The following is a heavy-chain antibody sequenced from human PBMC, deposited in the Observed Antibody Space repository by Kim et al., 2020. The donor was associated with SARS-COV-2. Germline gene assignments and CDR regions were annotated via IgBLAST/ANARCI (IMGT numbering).Heavy chain of an antibody. D-gene: IGHD6-13*01. Sequence: YADAVKGRFTSSRDNSKNTLYLQMNNLRAEDTAVYYCAKTGSSRVGGFDYWGQGTLVTVSS. V-gene: IGHV3-23*01. J-gene: IGHJ4*02. CDR3: AKTGSSRVGGFDY.